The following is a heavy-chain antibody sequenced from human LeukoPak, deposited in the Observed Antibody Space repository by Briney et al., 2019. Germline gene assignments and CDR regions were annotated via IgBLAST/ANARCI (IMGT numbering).Heavy chain of an antibody. J-gene: IGHJ3*02. V-gene: IGHV3-30-3*01. D-gene: IGHD4-17*01. CDR3: AIQYGDYSDAFDI. Sequence: PGRSLRLSCAASGFTFSSYAMHWVRQAPGKGLEWVAVISYDGSNKYYADSVKGRFTISRDNSKNTLYLQMNSPRAEDTAVYYCAIQYGDYSDAFDIWGQGTMVTVSS. CDR2: ISYDGSNK. CDR1: GFTFSSYA.